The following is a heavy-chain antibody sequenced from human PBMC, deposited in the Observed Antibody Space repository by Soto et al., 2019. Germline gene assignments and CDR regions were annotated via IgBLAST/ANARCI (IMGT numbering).Heavy chain of an antibody. V-gene: IGHV4-59*01. D-gene: IGHD6-6*01. CDR2: IYYSGST. CDR1: GGSISSYY. Sequence: QVQLQESGPGLVKPSETLSLTCTVSGGSISSYYWSWIRQPPGKGLEWFGYIYYSGSTNYNPSLKIRVTXXVXTXXNPSALKRSSVTAADTAVYYCARAGMWAQLVGFDPWGQGPLVTVSS. J-gene: IGHJ5*02. CDR3: ARAGMWAQLVGFDP.